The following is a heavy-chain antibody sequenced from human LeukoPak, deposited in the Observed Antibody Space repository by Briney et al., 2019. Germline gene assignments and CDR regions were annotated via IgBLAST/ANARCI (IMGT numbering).Heavy chain of an antibody. V-gene: IGHV3-23*01. CDR3: AKGGYDILTGYHYGMDV. J-gene: IGHJ6*04. CDR1: GFTFSSYA. Sequence: GGSLRLSCAASGFTFSSYAMSWVRQAPGKGLEWVSAISGSGGSTYYAGSVKGRFTISRDNSKNTLYLQMNSLRAEDTAVYYCAKGGYDILTGYHYGMDVWGKGTTVTVSS. D-gene: IGHD3-9*01. CDR2: ISGSGGST.